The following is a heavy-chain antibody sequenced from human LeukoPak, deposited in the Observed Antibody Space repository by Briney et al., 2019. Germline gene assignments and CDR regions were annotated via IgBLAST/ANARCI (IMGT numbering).Heavy chain of an antibody. V-gene: IGHV3-23*01. CDR2: ISGSGGST. CDR3: ARDGPGGSSWYGPLDY. Sequence: GGSLRLSCAASGFTFSSYAMSWVRQAPGKGLEWVSAISGSGGSTYYADSVKGRFTVSRDNSKNTLYLQMNSLRAEDAAVYYCARDGPGGSSWYGPLDYWGQGTLVTVSS. D-gene: IGHD6-13*01. J-gene: IGHJ4*02. CDR1: GFTFSSYA.